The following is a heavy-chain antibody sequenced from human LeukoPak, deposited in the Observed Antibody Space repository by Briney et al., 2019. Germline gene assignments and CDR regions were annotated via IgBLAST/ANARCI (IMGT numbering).Heavy chain of an antibody. CDR3: AGGGYCSGGSCYYNWFDP. V-gene: IGHV4-39*07. D-gene: IGHD2-15*01. CDR2: IYYSGST. J-gene: IGHJ5*02. CDR1: GGSISSSSYY. Sequence: PSETLSLTCTDSGGSISSSSYYWGWIRQPPGKGLEWLGSIYYSGSTYYNPSLKNGDTISLATCTNGFSLQLSSLTAAGTPVYYCAGGGYCSGGSCYYNWFDPWGQGTLVTVSS.